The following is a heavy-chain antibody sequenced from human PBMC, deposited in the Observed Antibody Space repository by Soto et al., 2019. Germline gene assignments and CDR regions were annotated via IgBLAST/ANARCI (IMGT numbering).Heavy chain of an antibody. Sequence: GSLRLSCEASGFTFSNFGMSWVRQAPGKGLEWVSGLTGNGGTTYYADSEKGRFTISRDNSKNTLSLQMNSLRVDDTAVYYCARGGQYQQPYQFDFWGQGTLVTVSS. J-gene: IGHJ4*02. V-gene: IGHV3-23*01. CDR2: LTGNGGTT. D-gene: IGHD2-2*01. CDR1: GFTFSNFG. CDR3: ARGGQYQQPYQFDF.